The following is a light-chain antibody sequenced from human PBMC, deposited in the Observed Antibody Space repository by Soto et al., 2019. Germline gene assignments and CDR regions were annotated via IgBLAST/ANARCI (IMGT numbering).Light chain of an antibody. Sequence: EIVLTQSPATLSLSPGERATLSCRASQSVGTYFAWYQQKPGQAPRLLIYDASNRATGNPARFSGSGSGTEFTLTISSLEPEDFAVYYCQQRRSWPLTFGGGTNVEIK. CDR2: DAS. CDR3: QQRRSWPLT. V-gene: IGKV3-11*01. CDR1: QSVGTY. J-gene: IGKJ4*01.